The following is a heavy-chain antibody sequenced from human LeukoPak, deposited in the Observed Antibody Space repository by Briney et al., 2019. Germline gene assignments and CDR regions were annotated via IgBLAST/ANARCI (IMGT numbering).Heavy chain of an antibody. Sequence: GASLRLSCAASGFTFSSYAMSWVRQAPGKGLEWVSAISGSGGSTYYADSVKGRFTISRDNSKNTLYLQMNSLRAEDTAVYYCAKGALWFGELIFYFDYWGQGTLVTVSS. J-gene: IGHJ4*02. V-gene: IGHV3-23*01. D-gene: IGHD3-10*01. CDR3: AKGALWFGELIFYFDY. CDR1: GFTFSSYA. CDR2: ISGSGGST.